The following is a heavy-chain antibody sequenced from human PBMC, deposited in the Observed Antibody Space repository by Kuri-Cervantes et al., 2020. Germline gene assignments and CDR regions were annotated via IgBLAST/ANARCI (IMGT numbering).Heavy chain of an antibody. D-gene: IGHD2-2*01. CDR1: GFTFSSYG. CDR3: AEDIVPAALYGMDV. Sequence: GESLKISCAASGFTFSSYGMHWVRQAPGKGLEWVAVISYDGSNKYYADSVKGRFTISRDNSKNTLYLQMNSLRAEDTAVYYCAEDIVPAALYGMDVWSQGTTVTVSS. CDR2: ISYDGSNK. J-gene: IGHJ6*02. V-gene: IGHV3-30*18.